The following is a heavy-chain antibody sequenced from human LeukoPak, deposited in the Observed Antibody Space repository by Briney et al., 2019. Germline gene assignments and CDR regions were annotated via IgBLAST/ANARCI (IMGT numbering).Heavy chain of an antibody. D-gene: IGHD3-10*01. CDR2: IKQDGSEK. CDR3: ARLDYYGSGSYQVDY. V-gene: IGHV3-7*03. J-gene: IGHJ4*02. CDR1: GFTFNSYW. Sequence: PGGSLRLSCAASGFTFNSYWMSWVRQAPGKGLEWVANIKQDGSEKYYVDSVKGRFTISRDNAKNSLYLQMNSLRAEDTAVYYCARLDYYGSGSYQVDYWGQGTLVTVSS.